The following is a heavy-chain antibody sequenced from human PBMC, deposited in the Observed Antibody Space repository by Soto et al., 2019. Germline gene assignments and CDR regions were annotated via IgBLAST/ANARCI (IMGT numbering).Heavy chain of an antibody. CDR2: ISGSGGNT. D-gene: IGHD6-6*01. Sequence: GGSLSLSCTASGFTFSSYAMSWVRQAPGKGLEWVSAISGSGGNTYYADSVKGRFTISRDNSKKTLYLQMNSLRAEDTAVYYCAKSITARPFDYWGQGALVTVSS. CDR3: AKSITARPFDY. J-gene: IGHJ4*02. V-gene: IGHV3-23*01. CDR1: GFTFSSYA.